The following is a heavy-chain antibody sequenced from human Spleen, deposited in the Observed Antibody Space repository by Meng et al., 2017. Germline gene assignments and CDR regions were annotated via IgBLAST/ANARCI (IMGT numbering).Heavy chain of an antibody. CDR3: ARSTKSHWNYGWFDP. V-gene: IGHV1-8*01. CDR1: VYTFSSYD. CDR2: MNPNSGNT. Sequence: QGRLGAPGAEVKEPGASVKGPCKASVYTFSSYDINWVRQATGQGLEWMGWMNPNSGNTGYAQKFQGRVTMTRNTSISTAYMELSSLRSDDTAVYYCARSTKSHWNYGWFDPWGQGTLVTVSS. J-gene: IGHJ5*02. D-gene: IGHD1-7*01.